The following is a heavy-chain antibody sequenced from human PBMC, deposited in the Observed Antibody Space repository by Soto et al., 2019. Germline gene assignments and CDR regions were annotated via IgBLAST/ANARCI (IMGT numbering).Heavy chain of an antibody. CDR3: ARLFCSTDTCDSWFDP. CDR1: GYTFTTFW. V-gene: IGHV5-10-1*01. D-gene: IGHD1-26*01. Sequence: GESLKISCTGFGYTFTTFWISWLRQMPGKGLEWMGRIDPRDSQTNYSPSFQGHVTISVDKSISTAYLQWDSLKASDTAMYYCARLFCSTDTCDSWFDPWGQGTLVTVSS. J-gene: IGHJ5*02. CDR2: IDPRDSQT.